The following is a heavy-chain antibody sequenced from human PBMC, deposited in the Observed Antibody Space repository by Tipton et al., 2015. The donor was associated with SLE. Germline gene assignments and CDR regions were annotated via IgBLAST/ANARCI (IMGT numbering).Heavy chain of an antibody. Sequence: TLSLTCAVYGGSFSGYYWSWIRQPPGKGLEWIGEINHSGSTNYNPSLKSRVTISVDTSKNQFSLKLSSVTAADTAVYYCARDYDILTGRDYWGQGTLVTVSS. J-gene: IGHJ4*02. CDR1: GGSFSGYY. CDR3: ARDYDILTGRDY. D-gene: IGHD3-9*01. CDR2: INHSGST. V-gene: IGHV4-34*01.